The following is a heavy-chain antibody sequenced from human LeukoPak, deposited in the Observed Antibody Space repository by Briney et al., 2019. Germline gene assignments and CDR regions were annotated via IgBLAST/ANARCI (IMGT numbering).Heavy chain of an antibody. CDR3: ARGRPYYYDSSAYDY. V-gene: IGHV4-34*01. Sequence: TLSLTCAVYGGSFSGYYWTWIRQPPGKGLEWIGEINHSGSTNYNPSLKSRVTISVDTSKNQFSLKLSSVTAADTAVYYCARGRPYYYDSSAYDYWGQGTLVTVSS. CDR1: GGSFSGYY. J-gene: IGHJ4*02. CDR2: INHSGST. D-gene: IGHD3-22*01.